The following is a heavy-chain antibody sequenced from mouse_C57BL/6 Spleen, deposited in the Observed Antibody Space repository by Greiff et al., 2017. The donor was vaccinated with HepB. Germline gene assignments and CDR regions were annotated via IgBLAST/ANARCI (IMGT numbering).Heavy chain of an antibody. Sequence: EVQLQQSGPVLVKPGASVKMSCKASGYTFTDYYMNWVKQSHGKSLEWIGVINPYNGGTSYNQKFKGKATLTVDKSSSTAYMELNSLTSEDSAVYYCARLLITTVENWYFDGWGTGTTVTVSS. CDR3: ARLLITTVENWYFDG. CDR2: INPYNGGT. CDR1: GYTFTDYY. V-gene: IGHV1-19*01. D-gene: IGHD1-1*01. J-gene: IGHJ1*03.